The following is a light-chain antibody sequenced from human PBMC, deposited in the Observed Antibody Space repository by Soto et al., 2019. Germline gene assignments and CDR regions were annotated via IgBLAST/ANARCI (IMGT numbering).Light chain of an antibody. V-gene: IGLV2-8*01. CDR2: EVN. CDR3: SSYAGNDNFV. CDR1: SSDVGGYKY. Sequence: QSALTQPPSASGSPGQSVTISCTGTSSDVGGYKYVSWYQQHPGKAPKLMISEVNKRPSGVPDRFSGSLSGNTASLTVSGLQAEDEADYYCSSYAGNDNFVFGTGTKLTVL. J-gene: IGLJ1*01.